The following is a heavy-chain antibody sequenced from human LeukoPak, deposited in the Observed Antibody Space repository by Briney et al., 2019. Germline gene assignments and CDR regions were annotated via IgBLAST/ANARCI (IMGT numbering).Heavy chain of an antibody. CDR1: GYTFTGYY. J-gene: IGHJ4*02. V-gene: IGHV1-2*02. CDR3: ARVRGPIAGATKDY. Sequence: ASVKVSCKASGYTFTGYYMHWVRQAPGQGLEWMGWINPNSGGINYAQKLQGRVTMTTDTSTSTAYMELRSLRSDDTAVYYCARVRGPIAGATKDYWGQGTLVTVSS. D-gene: IGHD1-26*01. CDR2: INPNSGGI.